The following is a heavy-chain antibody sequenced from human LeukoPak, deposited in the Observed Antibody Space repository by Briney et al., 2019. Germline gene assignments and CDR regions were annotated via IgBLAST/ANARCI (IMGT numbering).Heavy chain of an antibody. D-gene: IGHD3-10*01. J-gene: IGHJ4*02. CDR2: IYPDDSDT. CDR1: GYSFTNYW. V-gene: IGHV5-51*01. CDR3: ASHGHYYSN. Sequence: GESLKISRKGSGYSFTNYWIGWVRQMPGKGLGWMGIIYPDDSDTRYSPSFQGQVTISADKSINTAYLQWSSLKASDTAMYYCASHGHYYSNWGQGTPVTVSS.